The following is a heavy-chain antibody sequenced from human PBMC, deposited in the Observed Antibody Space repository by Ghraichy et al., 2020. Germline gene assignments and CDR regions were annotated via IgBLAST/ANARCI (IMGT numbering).Heavy chain of an antibody. CDR2: ISGSGGST. CDR3: AKGLGYCSSTSCPLDY. Sequence: GGSLRLSCAASGFTFSSYAMSWVRQAPGKGLEWVSAISGSGGSTYYADSVKGRFTISRDNSKNTLYLQMNSLRAEDTAVYYCAKGLGYCSSTSCPLDYWGQGTLVTVSS. J-gene: IGHJ4*02. D-gene: IGHD2-2*01. V-gene: IGHV3-23*01. CDR1: GFTFSSYA.